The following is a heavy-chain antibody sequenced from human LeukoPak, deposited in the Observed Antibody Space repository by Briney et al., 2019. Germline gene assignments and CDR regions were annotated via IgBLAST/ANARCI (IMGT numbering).Heavy chain of an antibody. CDR1: GYTFASYG. J-gene: IGHJ4*02. CDR2: ISAYNGNT. Sequence: ASVKVSCKASGYTFASYGISWVRQAPGQGLEWMGWISAYNGNTNYAQKLQGRVTMTTDTFTSTAYMELRSLRSDDTAVYYCARDPEDIVVVVAATPPLDYWGQGTLVTVSS. V-gene: IGHV1-18*04. D-gene: IGHD2-15*01. CDR3: ARDPEDIVVVVAATPPLDY.